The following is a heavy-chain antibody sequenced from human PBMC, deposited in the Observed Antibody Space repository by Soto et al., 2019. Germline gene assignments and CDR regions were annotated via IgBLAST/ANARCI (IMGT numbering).Heavy chain of an antibody. Sequence: PGGSLRLSCAASGFTVSSNYMSWVRQAPGKGLEWVSAISGSGGSTYYADSVKGRFTISRDNSKNTLYLQMNSLRAEDTAVYYCAKVWKASLRSFDYWGQGTLVTVSS. V-gene: IGHV3-23*01. D-gene: IGHD1-1*01. CDR2: ISGSGGST. CDR3: AKVWKASLRSFDY. J-gene: IGHJ4*02. CDR1: GFTVSSNY.